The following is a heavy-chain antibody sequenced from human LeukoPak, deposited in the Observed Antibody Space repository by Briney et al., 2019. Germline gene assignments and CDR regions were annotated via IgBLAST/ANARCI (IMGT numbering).Heavy chain of an antibody. CDR3: ARALDIVATITPIDY. D-gene: IGHD5-12*01. CDR1: GFTFSNNW. J-gene: IGHJ4*02. Sequence: GGSLRLSCAASGFTFSNNWMNWVRQAPGKGLEWVANINQDGSGKYYVDSVKGRFTISRDNAKNSLYLQMNSLRAEDTAVYYCARALDIVATITPIDYWGQGTLVTVSS. V-gene: IGHV3-7*02. CDR2: INQDGSGK.